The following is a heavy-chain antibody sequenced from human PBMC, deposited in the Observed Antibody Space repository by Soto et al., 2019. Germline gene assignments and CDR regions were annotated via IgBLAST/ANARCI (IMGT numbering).Heavy chain of an antibody. Sequence: SETQSLTYAFSGVSSSCAGYSWSWIRQPAGKGLEWIGRMYSTGNTNYNPSLKSRVTVSIDTSKNQFFLRLNSVTAADSAVYYCAREFGDNWNYEAYWGKGNAVTVSS. J-gene: IGHJ4*02. CDR1: GVSSSCAGYS. V-gene: IGHV4-61*02. D-gene: IGHD1-7*01. CDR3: AREFGDNWNYEAY. CDR2: MYSTGNT.